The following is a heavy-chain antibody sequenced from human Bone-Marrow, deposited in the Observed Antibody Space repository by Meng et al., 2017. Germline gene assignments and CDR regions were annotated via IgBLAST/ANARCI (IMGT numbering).Heavy chain of an antibody. CDR2: LSGGGFTT. CDR3: AKYSYGLGDYFNY. V-gene: IGHV3-23*04. D-gene: IGHD3-10*01. CDR1: VFSFSSYA. J-gene: IGHJ4*02. Sequence: RVASACGVVQPGGCTSLSCAASVFSFSSYAMSWVRRAPEKGLEWLAALSGGGFTTYYADSVKGRCTISRHNSKNTLYLQVNSLRAEDTALYYCAKYSYGLGDYFNYWGQGALVTVSS.